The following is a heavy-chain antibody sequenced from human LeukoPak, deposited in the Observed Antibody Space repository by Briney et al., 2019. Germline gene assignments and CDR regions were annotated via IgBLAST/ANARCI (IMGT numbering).Heavy chain of an antibody. V-gene: IGHV3-23*01. CDR3: SEDILTGYYRGGDY. Sequence: GGSLRLSCAASGFTFSSYAMSWVRQAPGKGLEWVSAISGSGGSTYYADSVKGRFTISRDNSKNTLYLQMNSPRAEDTAVYYCSEDILTGYYRGGDYWGQGTLVTVSS. CDR2: ISGSGGST. D-gene: IGHD3-9*01. CDR1: GFTFSSYA. J-gene: IGHJ4*02.